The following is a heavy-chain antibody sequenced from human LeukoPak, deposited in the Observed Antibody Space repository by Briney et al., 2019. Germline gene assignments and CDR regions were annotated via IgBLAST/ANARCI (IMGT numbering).Heavy chain of an antibody. CDR2: IYYSGST. CDR1: GSSISSGGYY. D-gene: IGHD2-2*01. Sequence: SETLSLTCTVSGSSISSGGYYWSWIRQHPGKGLEWIGDIYYSGSTYYNPSLKSRVTISVNTSKNQFSLKLSSVTAADTAVYYCARVFVPAAYPSYYYYYMDVWGKGTTVTVSS. CDR3: ARVFVPAAYPSYYYYYMDV. V-gene: IGHV4-31*03. J-gene: IGHJ6*03.